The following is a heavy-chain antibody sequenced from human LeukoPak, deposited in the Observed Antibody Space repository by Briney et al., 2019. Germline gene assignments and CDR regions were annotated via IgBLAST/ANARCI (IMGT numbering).Heavy chain of an antibody. D-gene: IGHD3-10*01. CDR3: AKRLRFGDHFDY. J-gene: IGHJ4*02. Sequence: PGGSLRLSCAASGFTFSSYAMNWVRQAPGKGLEWVSDISVSGSTYYADSVKGRFTISRDNAKNTLYLQMNSLRAEDTAVYYCAKRLRFGDHFDYWGQGPLVTVSS. V-gene: IGHV3-23*01. CDR1: GFTFSSYA. CDR2: ISVSGST.